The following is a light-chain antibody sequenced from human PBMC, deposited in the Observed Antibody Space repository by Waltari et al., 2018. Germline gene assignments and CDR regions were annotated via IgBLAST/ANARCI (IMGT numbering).Light chain of an antibody. V-gene: IGLV10-54*04. J-gene: IGLJ1*01. CDR3: SAWDSNLREYV. Sequence: QAGLTQPPSVSKGLRQTATLTCTGNSNNVGNQGAAWLQQHQGQPPRLLSYRNNNRPSGISERFSASRSGNTASLTITGLQPEDEADYYCSAWDSNLREYVFGTVTKVTVL. CDR2: RNN. CDR1: SNNVGNQG.